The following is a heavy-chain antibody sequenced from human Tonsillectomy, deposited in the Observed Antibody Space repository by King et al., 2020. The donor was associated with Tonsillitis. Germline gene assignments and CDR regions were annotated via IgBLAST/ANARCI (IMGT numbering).Heavy chain of an antibody. CDR1: GFNLSCYT. CDR2: ISKDGIFK. CDR3: VAASDS. Sequence: VQLVESGGGVVQPGGSLRLSCAASGFNLSCYTMHWVRQAPGKGLEWVTLISKDGIFKYYRDSVKGRFTISRHNSENTVYLQMNSLREEDTAVYYCVAASDSWGQGTLVIVSS. J-gene: IGHJ5*01. D-gene: IGHD2-15*01. V-gene: IGHV3-30*10.